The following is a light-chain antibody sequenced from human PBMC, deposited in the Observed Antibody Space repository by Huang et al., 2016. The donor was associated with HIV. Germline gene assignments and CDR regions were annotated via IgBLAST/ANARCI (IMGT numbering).Light chain of an antibody. CDR2: GAS. CDR3: QQYGRSPGT. V-gene: IGKV3-20*01. J-gene: IGKJ1*01. CDR1: QSVNRNF. Sequence: EIVLTQSPGTLSLSPGERATLSCRASQSVNRNFLAWYQQKSGQPPRLLIYGASTRANGIPDRFSGSGSGTDFTLTISRLEPEDFALYYCQQYGRSPGTFGQGTKVEIK.